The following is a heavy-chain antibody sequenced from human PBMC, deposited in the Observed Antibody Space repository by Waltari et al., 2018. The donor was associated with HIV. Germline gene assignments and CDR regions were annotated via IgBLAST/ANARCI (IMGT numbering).Heavy chain of an antibody. V-gene: IGHV3-7*01. D-gene: IGHD3-3*01. Sequence: EVQLVESGGGLVQPGGSLRLPCAASGFTFSSYWRGWVRQAPGKGLEWVANIKQDGSEKYYVDSVKGRFTISRDNAKNSLYLQMNSLRAEDTAVYYCARITIFGVVNDYGMDVWGQGTTVTVSS. J-gene: IGHJ6*02. CDR3: ARITIFGVVNDYGMDV. CDR2: IKQDGSEK. CDR1: GFTFSSYW.